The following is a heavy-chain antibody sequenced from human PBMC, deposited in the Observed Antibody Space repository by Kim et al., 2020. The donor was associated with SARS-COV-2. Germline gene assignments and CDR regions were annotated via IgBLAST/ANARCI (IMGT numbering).Heavy chain of an antibody. CDR3: ARDLDSYGNFDY. V-gene: IGHV1-69*13. CDR1: GGTFSSYA. J-gene: IGHJ4*02. D-gene: IGHD5-18*01. CDR2: IIPIFGTA. Sequence: SVKVSCKASGGTFSSYAISWVRQAPGQGLEWMGGIIPIFGTANYAQKFQGRVTITADESTSTAYMELSSLRSEDTAVYYCARDLDSYGNFDYWGQGTLVTVSS.